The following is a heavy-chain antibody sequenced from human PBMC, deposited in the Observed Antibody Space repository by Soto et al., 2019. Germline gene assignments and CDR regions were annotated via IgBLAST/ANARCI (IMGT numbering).Heavy chain of an antibody. V-gene: IGHV4-59*11. D-gene: IGHD2-2*01. CDR3: ARGAGIVLVPDAIFDS. Sequence: QVQLQESGPGLVKPSETLSLTCTVSPDSLNGHYWSWLRQTPGKELEWIGYIFYTGKTNYNSSLKRRVTMTLDTFENQFSLQLTSVTSADTAIYYCARGAGIVLVPDAIFDSWGQGTLVTVSS. CDR2: IFYTGKT. CDR1: PDSLNGHY. J-gene: IGHJ4*02.